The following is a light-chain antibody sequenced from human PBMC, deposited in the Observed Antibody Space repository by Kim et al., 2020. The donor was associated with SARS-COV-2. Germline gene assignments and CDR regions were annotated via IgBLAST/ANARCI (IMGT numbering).Light chain of an antibody. CDR3: QQYGGSPIT. CDR2: GAS. J-gene: IGKJ5*01. V-gene: IGKV3-20*01. Sequence: SPGERATLSCSASLRLANNYLAWYQQKPGQAPRLLISGASIRATGIPDRFSGSGSGIDFTLTISRLEPEDFAVYYCQQYGGSPITFGQGTRLEIK. CDR1: LRLANNY.